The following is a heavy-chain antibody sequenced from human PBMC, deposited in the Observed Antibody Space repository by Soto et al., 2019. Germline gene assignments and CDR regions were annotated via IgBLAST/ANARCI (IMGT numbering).Heavy chain of an antibody. Sequence: EVQLSGSGGGLVQPGGSLRLSCAASGFTFSSYAMSWVRQAPGKGLEWVSAISGSSTSTYYADSVKGRFTISRDNSKNTLYLQMNSLRAEDTAVYYCAKDPSSGFAMENYFDYWGQGTLVTFSS. V-gene: IGHV3-23*01. CDR3: AKDPSSGFAMENYFDY. CDR1: GFTFSSYA. J-gene: IGHJ4*02. CDR2: ISGSSTST. D-gene: IGHD3-10*01.